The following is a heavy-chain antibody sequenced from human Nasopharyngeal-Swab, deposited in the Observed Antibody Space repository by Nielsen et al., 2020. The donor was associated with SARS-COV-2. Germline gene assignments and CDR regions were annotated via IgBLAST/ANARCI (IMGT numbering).Heavy chain of an antibody. CDR3: ASPYSSGWYGDYGLDV. J-gene: IGHJ6*02. V-gene: IGHV3-74*01. D-gene: IGHD6-19*01. CDR2: INSDGIST. CDR1: GFTSSSYW. Sequence: GESLKISCAASGFTSSSYWMHLVRQAPGKGLVWVSRINSDGISTTYADSVKGRFTISRDNAKNTLYLQMNSLRAEDTAVYYCASPYSSGWYGDYGLDVWGQGTTVTVSS.